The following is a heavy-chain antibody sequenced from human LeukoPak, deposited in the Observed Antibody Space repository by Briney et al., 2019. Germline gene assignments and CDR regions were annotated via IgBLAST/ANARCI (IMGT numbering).Heavy chain of an antibody. CDR1: GRSFSGYF. D-gene: IGHD6-19*01. CDR3: ARVAVSGINSRYEIDY. Sequence: PSETLSLTCAVYGRSFSGYFWNCIRQPPGKGLEWIGEVNHSGGTNYNPSLKSRVTISLDTSKNQFSLKLSSVTAADTAVYYCARVAVSGINSRYEIDYWGQGTLVTVSS. J-gene: IGHJ4*02. V-gene: IGHV4-34*01. CDR2: VNHSGGT.